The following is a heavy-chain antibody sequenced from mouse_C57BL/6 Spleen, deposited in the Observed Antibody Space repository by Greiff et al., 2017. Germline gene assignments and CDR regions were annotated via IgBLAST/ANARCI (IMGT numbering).Heavy chain of an antibody. D-gene: IGHD1-1*01. Sequence: EVQLQHSVAELVRPGASVKLSCTASGFNIKNTYMHWVKQRPEQGLEWIGRIDPANGNTKYVPKFQGKATITADTSSNTAYLQLSSLTSEDTAIYYCARDYGSSYRAMDYWGQGTSVTVSS. CDR1: GFNIKNTY. J-gene: IGHJ4*01. CDR3: ARDYGSSYRAMDY. V-gene: IGHV14-3*01. CDR2: IDPANGNT.